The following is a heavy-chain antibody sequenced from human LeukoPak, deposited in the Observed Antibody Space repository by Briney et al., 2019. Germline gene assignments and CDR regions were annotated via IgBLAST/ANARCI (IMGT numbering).Heavy chain of an antibody. D-gene: IGHD3-22*01. J-gene: IGHJ4*02. CDR1: GFTFDNAW. V-gene: IGHV3-15*01. CDR3: TTDSHHDGRTYYHPIGY. CDR2: IKSRTDSGTT. Sequence: GGSLRLSCVASGFTFDNAWMSWVRQAPGKGLEWVGRIKSRTDSGTTDYAAPVKGRFIISRDDSKNTLYLQMNSLKTEDTAVYYCTTDSHHDGRTYYHPIGYWGQGTLVTVAS.